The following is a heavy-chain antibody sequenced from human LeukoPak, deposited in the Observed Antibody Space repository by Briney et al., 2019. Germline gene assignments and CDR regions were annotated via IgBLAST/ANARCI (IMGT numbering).Heavy chain of an antibody. Sequence: ASVKVSCKVSGYTFTGYFIHWLRQAPGQGLEWMGWVDPNSGDTNYAQTFQGRVTMTTDTSISTAYKELSSLTSDATAVYYCARPYSITWYEWFDPWGQGTLVTVSS. V-gene: IGHV1-2*02. J-gene: IGHJ5*02. CDR2: VDPNSGDT. CDR1: GYTFTGYF. D-gene: IGHD2-2*01. CDR3: ARPYSITWYEWFDP.